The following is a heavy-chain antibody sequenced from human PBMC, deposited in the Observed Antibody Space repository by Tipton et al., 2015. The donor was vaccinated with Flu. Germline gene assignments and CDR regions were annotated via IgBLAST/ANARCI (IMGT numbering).Heavy chain of an antibody. CDR2: IYYSGNT. D-gene: IGHD1-26*01. Sequence: TLSLTCTVSGGSISSVTYYWGWIRQPPGKGLEWIGNIYYSGNTYSNPSLKSRVTMSVDRSKNQMSLRLNSVTAADTAVYYCARSGSYHHYYFDLWGRGTLVSVSS. V-gene: IGHV4-39*07. J-gene: IGHJ2*01. CDR3: ARSGSYHHYYFDL. CDR1: GGSISSVTYY.